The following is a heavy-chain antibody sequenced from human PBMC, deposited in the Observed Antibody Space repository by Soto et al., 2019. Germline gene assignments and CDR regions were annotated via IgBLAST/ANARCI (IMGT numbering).Heavy chain of an antibody. D-gene: IGHD6-19*01. Sequence: ASVKVSCKASGYTFTSYDINWVRQATGQGLEWMGWMNPNSGNTGYAQKFQGRVTMTRNTSISTAYMELSSLRSEDTAVYYCARGLRGVAGTTSSYYYYYMYVWGKGTTVTVSS. J-gene: IGHJ6*03. CDR3: ARGLRGVAGTTSSYYYYYMYV. CDR1: GYTFTSYD. CDR2: MNPNSGNT. V-gene: IGHV1-8*01.